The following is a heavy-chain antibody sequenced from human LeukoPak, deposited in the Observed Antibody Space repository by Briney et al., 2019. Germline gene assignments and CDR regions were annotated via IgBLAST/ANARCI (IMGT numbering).Heavy chain of an antibody. V-gene: IGHV3-64*01. CDR1: GFTFTSYA. D-gene: IGHD3-22*01. Sequence: GGSLRLSCAASGFTFTSYAMHWVRQAPGKGLEYVSAINSNGGSTYYANSVKGRFTISRDNSTSTLYMQMSSLRAEDTAVYYCANEPHSYYHDSSGYYGFDYWGQGTLVTVSS. CDR2: INSNGGST. J-gene: IGHJ4*02. CDR3: ANEPHSYYHDSSGYYGFDY.